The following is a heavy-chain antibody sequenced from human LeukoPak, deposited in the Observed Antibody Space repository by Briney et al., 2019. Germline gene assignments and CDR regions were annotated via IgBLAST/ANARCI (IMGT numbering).Heavy chain of an antibody. D-gene: IGHD3-22*01. V-gene: IGHV1-2*02. CDR2: INPNSGGT. J-gene: IGHJ4*02. Sequence: ASVKVSCKASGGTFSSYAISWVRQAPGQGLEWMGWINPNSGGTNYAQKFQGRVTMTRDTSISTAYMELSRLRSDDTAVYYCARDHDSSGYYLIFDYWGQGTLVTVSS. CDR3: ARDHDSSGYYLIFDY. CDR1: GGTFSSYA.